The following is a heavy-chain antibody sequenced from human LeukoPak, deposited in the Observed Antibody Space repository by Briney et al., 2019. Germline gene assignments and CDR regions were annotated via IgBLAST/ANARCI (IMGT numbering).Heavy chain of an antibody. CDR3: ARDSFWTYYYDSSGLFDY. CDR1: GFTFSSYS. V-gene: IGHV3-48*01. CDR2: ISSSSSTI. D-gene: IGHD3-22*01. J-gene: IGHJ4*02. Sequence: PGGSLRLSCAASGFTFSSYSMNWVRQAPGKGLEWVSYISSSSSTICYADSVKGRFTISRDNAKNSLYLQMNSLRAKDTAVYYCARDSFWTYYYDSSGLFDYWGQGTLVTVSS.